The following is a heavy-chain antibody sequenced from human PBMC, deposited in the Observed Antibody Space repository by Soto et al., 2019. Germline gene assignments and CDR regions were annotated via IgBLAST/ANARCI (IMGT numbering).Heavy chain of an antibody. V-gene: IGHV3-15*07. CDR3: TTDSYSSIIVVRFDY. Sequence: GGSLRLSCAASGFTFSNAWINWVRQAPGKGLEWVGRIKSKTDGGTPDYAAPVKGRFAISRDDSKNMVYLRMNSLKTEDTGLYYCTTDSYSSIIVVRFDYWGHGTLVTVSS. D-gene: IGHD3-22*01. CDR1: GFTFSNAW. J-gene: IGHJ4*01. CDR2: IKSKTDGGTP.